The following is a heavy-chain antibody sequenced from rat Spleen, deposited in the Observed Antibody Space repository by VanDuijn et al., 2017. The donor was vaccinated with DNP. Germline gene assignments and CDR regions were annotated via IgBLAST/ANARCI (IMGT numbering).Heavy chain of an antibody. CDR1: GFIFSNYW. J-gene: IGHJ2*01. CDR2: ISNTGDHT. D-gene: IGHD1-4*01. CDR3: AGRPPPTRGPFDY. Sequence: EVQLVESGGGPVQPGRSLKLSCVASGFIFSNYWMTWIRQAPGKGLEWVASISNTGDHTYYSDSVKGRFSLSRDNAKSTLYLQLNILRSEDTATYYCAGRPPPTRGPFDYWGQGIMVTVSS. V-gene: IGHV5-31*01.